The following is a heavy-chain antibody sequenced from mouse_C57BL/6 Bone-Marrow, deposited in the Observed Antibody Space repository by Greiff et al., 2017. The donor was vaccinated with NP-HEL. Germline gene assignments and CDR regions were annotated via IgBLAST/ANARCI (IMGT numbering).Heavy chain of an antibody. D-gene: IGHD1-1*01. CDR1: GYTFTSYW. CDR3: ARKFDYYGSSPYAMDY. CDR2: IDPSDSYT. J-gene: IGHJ4*01. Sequence: QVQLQQSGAELVRPGTSVKLSCKASGYTFTSYWMHWVKQRPGQGLEWIGVIDPSDSYTNYNQKFKGKATLTVDTSSSTAYMQLSSLTSEDSAVYYCARKFDYYGSSPYAMDYWGQGTSVTVSS. V-gene: IGHV1-59*01.